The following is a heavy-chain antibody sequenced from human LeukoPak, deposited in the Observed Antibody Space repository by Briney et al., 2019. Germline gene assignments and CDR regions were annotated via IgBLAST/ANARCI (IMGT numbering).Heavy chain of an antibody. CDR3: ARGYCSSTSCSHYNWFDP. D-gene: IGHD2-2*01. CDR1: GGSISSYY. J-gene: IGHJ5*02. CDR2: IYYSWST. Sequence: PSETLSLTFTVSGGSISSYYWSWILQPPGKGLDWIGYIYYSWSTNYNPSRKSRVTISVDASKHPFSLKLRSATAADTAVYYCARGYCSSTSCSHYNWFDPWGQGTLVTVSS. V-gene: IGHV4-59*01.